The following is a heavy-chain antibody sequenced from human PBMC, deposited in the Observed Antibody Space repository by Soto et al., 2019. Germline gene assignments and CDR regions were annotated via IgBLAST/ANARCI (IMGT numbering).Heavy chain of an antibody. CDR2: ISYDGSNK. V-gene: IGHV3-30-3*01. CDR1: GFTFSSYA. D-gene: IGHD6-13*01. CDR3: AREAVGLYGMDV. Sequence: QPGGSLRLSCAASGFTFSSYAMHGVRQAPGKGLEWVAVISYDGSNKCYADSVKGRFTISRDNSKNTLYLQMNSLRAEDTAVYYCAREAVGLYGMDVWGQGTTVTVSS. J-gene: IGHJ6*02.